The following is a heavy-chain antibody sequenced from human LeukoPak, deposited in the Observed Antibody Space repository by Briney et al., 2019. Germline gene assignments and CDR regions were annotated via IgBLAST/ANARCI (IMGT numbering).Heavy chain of an antibody. J-gene: IGHJ4*02. Sequence: GGSLRLSCAASGFTFSSYGMHWVRQAPGKGLEWVAFIRYDGSNKYYADSVKGRFTISRDNSKNTLYLQMNSLRAEDTAVYYCEKDQNTAMFPRPPDGGRGPLVTVSS. CDR1: GFTFSSYG. D-gene: IGHD5-18*01. V-gene: IGHV3-30*02. CDR2: IRYDGSNK. CDR3: EKDQNTAMFPRPPD.